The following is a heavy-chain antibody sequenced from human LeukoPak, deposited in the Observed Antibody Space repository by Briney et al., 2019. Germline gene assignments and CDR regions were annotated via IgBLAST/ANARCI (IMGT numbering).Heavy chain of an antibody. CDR3: ARGRTADY. D-gene: IGHD5-18*01. Sequence: GGSLRLSCADSGFTFDDYGMSWVRHAPGKGLEWISGISWNGGSTDYADSVKGRFTISRDNAKNSLYLQMNSPRAEDTAVYYCARGRTADYWGQGTLVTVSS. CDR1: GFTFDDYG. J-gene: IGHJ4*02. V-gene: IGHV3-20*04. CDR2: ISWNGGST.